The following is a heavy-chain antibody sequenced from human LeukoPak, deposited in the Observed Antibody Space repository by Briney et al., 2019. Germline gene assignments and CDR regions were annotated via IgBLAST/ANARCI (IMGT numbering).Heavy chain of an antibody. D-gene: IGHD2/OR15-2a*01. CDR2: IYTSGST. V-gene: IGHV4-4*07. Sequence: SETLSLTCTVSGGSISSYYWSCIRQPARRGREWGGRIYTSGSTNYNPSLKSRVTMSVDTSKNQSSLKLSSVTAADTAVYYCARVGGTTKYPYYYYPDVWGKGTTVTVSS. CDR3: ARVGGTTKYPYYYYPDV. J-gene: IGHJ6*03. CDR1: GGSISSYY.